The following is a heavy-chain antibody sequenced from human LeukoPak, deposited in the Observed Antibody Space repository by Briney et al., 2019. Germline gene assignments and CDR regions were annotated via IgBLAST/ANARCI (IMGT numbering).Heavy chain of an antibody. Sequence: SETLSLTCTVSGGSISSGGYYWSWIRQHPGKGLDWIGYIYYSGSTYCNPSLKRRATISVDTSKNQFSLGLTSVTAADTAVYYCARAPKGMTTVRYYYYYYMDVWGEGTTVTVSS. D-gene: IGHD4-11*01. CDR2: IYYSGST. V-gene: IGHV4-31*03. J-gene: IGHJ6*03. CDR3: ARAPKGMTTVRYYYYYYMDV. CDR1: GGSISSGGYY.